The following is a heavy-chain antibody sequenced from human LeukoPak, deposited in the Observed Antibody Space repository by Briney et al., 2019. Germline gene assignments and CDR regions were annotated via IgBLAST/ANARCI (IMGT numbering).Heavy chain of an antibody. V-gene: IGHV3-11*04. CDR3: ARDQVGVTGYYYYMDV. CDR1: GFTFSDYY. CDR2: ISSSGSTI. Sequence: GGSLRLSCAASGFTFSDYYMSWIRQAPGKGLEWVSYISSSGSTIYYADSVKGRFTISRDNAKNSLYLQMNSLRAEDTAVYYCARDQVGVTGYYYYMDVWGKGTTVTVSS. J-gene: IGHJ6*03. D-gene: IGHD1-26*01.